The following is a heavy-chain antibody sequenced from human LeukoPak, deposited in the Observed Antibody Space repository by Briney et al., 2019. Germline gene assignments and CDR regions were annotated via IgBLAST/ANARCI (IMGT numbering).Heavy chain of an antibody. CDR2: ISSSSSTI. Sequence: GGSLRLSCAASGFTFSSYSMNWVRQAPGKGLEWVSYISSSSSTIYYADSVKGRFTISRDNAKNSLYLQMNSLRAEDTAVYYCASEASGYYYYYYMDVWGKGTTVTVSS. CDR1: GFTFSSYS. J-gene: IGHJ6*03. V-gene: IGHV3-48*01. CDR3: ASEASGYYYYYYMDV.